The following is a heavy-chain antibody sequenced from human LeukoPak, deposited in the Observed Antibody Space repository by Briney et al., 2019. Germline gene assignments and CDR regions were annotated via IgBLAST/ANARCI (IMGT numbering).Heavy chain of an antibody. CDR3: ARDLKVYYYDSSGLTRTTDPTFDY. V-gene: IGHV1-2*02. CDR1: GYTFTGYY. J-gene: IGHJ4*02. CDR2: INPNSGGT. D-gene: IGHD3-22*01. Sequence: ASVKVSCTASGYTFTGYYMHWVRQAPGQGLEWMGWINPNSGGTNYAQKFQGRVTMTRDTSISTAYMELSRLRSDDTAVYYCARDLKVYYYDSSGLTRTTDPTFDYWGQGTLVTVSS.